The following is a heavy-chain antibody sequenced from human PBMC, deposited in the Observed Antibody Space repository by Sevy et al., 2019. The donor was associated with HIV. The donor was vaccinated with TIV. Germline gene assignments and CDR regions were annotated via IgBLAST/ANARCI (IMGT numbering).Heavy chain of an antibody. D-gene: IGHD2-15*01. Sequence: SETLSLTCAVYGGSFSGYYWSWIRQPPGKGLEWIGEINHSGSTNYNPSLKSRVTISVDTSKNQFSLKLSSVTAADTAVYYCARAGPLYCSGGSCYQRMYYFDYWGQGTLVTVSS. CDR1: GGSFSGYY. CDR3: ARAGPLYCSGGSCYQRMYYFDY. J-gene: IGHJ4*02. CDR2: INHSGST. V-gene: IGHV4-34*01.